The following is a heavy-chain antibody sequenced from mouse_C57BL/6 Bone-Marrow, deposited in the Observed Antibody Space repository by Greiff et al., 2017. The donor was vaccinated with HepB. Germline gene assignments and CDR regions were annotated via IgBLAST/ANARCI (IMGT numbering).Heavy chain of an antibody. Sequence: DVHLVESGGGLVKPGGSLKLSCAASGFTFSDYGMHWVRQAPEKGLEWVAYISSGSSTIYYADTVKGRFTISRDNAKNTLFLQMTSLRSEDTAMYYCERPMIRAWFAYWGQGTLVTVSA. CDR1: GFTFSDYG. D-gene: IGHD2-4*01. J-gene: IGHJ3*01. V-gene: IGHV5-17*01. CDR3: ERPMIRAWFAY. CDR2: ISSGSSTI.